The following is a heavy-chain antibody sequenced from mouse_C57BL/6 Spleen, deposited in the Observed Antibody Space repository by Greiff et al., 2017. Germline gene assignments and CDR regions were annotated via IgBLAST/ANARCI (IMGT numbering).Heavy chain of an antibody. J-gene: IGHJ2*01. V-gene: IGHV5-17*01. D-gene: IGHD3-3*01. CDR2: ISSGSSTI. CDR1: GFTFSDYG. Sequence: EVMLVESGGGLVKPGGSLKLSCAASGFTFSDYGMHWVRQAPEKGLEWVAYISSGSSTIYYADTVKGRFTISRDNAKNTLFLQMTSLRSEDTAMYYCAREGTPYYFDNWGQGTTLTVSS. CDR3: AREGTPYYFDN.